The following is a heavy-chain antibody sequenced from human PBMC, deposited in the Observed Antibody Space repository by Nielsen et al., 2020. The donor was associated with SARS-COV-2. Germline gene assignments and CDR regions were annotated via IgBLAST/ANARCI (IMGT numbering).Heavy chain of an antibody. J-gene: IGHJ6*02. CDR3: VRDTLAHGLDV. V-gene: IGHV4-31*03. CDR2: IHYTGSA. Sequence: SETLSLTCSVSGDSIRNSRYYWTWVRQPPGRGPEWIGNIHYTGSANYSPSLKSRLSMSLEASRNQFSLSVKSMTAADSAEYYCVRDTLAHGLDVWGQGIGHRLL. CDR1: GDSIRNSRYY.